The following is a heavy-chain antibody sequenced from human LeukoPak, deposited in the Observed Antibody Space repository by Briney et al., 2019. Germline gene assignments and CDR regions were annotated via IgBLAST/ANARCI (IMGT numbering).Heavy chain of an antibody. Sequence: GGSLRLSCAASGFTFSNAWMSWVRQAPGKGLEWVGRIKSKTDGGTTDYAAPVKGRFTISRDDSKNTLYLQMNSLKTEDTAVDYCTSRGYCSGGSCYPGYYFDYWGQGTLVTVSS. V-gene: IGHV3-15*01. D-gene: IGHD2-15*01. CDR1: GFTFSNAW. CDR3: TSRGYCSGGSCYPGYYFDY. J-gene: IGHJ4*02. CDR2: IKSKTDGGTT.